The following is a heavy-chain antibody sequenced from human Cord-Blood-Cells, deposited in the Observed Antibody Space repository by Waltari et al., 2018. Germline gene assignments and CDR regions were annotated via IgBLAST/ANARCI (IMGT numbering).Heavy chain of an antibody. D-gene: IGHD6-13*01. CDR2: FDPEDGET. CDR1: GYTLTSES. J-gene: IGHJ4*02. CDR3: ATDPAAGFDY. V-gene: IGHV1-24*01. Sequence: VQLVQPGAEATQTGASVKVSCKDSGYTLTSESMHVVRQATGKGLEWMGGFDPEDGETIYAQKFQGRVTMTEDTSTDTAYMELSSLRSEDTAVYYCATDPAAGFDYWGQGTLVTVSS.